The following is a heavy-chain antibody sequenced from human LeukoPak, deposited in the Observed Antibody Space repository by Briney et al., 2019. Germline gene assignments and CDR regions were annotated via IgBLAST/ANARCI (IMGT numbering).Heavy chain of an antibody. J-gene: IGHJ3*02. V-gene: IGHV3-7*01. CDR2: IKQDGSEK. D-gene: IGHD4-23*01. CDR1: GFTFSSYW. CDR3: ASPYLVTGYAFDI. Sequence: PGGSLXLSCAASGFTFSSYWMSWVRQAPGKGVEWGANIKQDGSEKYYVDSVKGGFTISRDNAKNSLFLQMNSLRGEDTAVYYCASPYLVTGYAFDIWGQGTMVTVSS.